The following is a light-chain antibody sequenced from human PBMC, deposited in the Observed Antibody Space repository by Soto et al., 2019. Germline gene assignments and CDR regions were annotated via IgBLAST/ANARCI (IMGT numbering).Light chain of an antibody. J-gene: IGKJ1*01. CDR2: GAS. CDR3: QQYGSSPPT. CDR1: QSVLFNSDNKNY. V-gene: IGKV4-1*01. Sequence: DIVMTQSPDSLAVSLGERATINCKSSQSVLFNSDNKNYLAWYQQKPGQAPRLLIYGASSRATGIPDRFSGSGSGTDFTLTISRLEPEDFAVYYCQQYGSSPPTFGQGTKVDIK.